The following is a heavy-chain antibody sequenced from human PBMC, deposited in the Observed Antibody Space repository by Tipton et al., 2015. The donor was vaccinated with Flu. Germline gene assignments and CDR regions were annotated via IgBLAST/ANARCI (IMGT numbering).Heavy chain of an antibody. CDR3: ARVTYYYDSSGYYYGMDV. CDR2: IYSGGST. CDR1: GFTVSSNY. J-gene: IGHJ6*02. Sequence: QLVQSGGGLIQPGGSLRLSCAASGFTVSSNYMSWVRQAPGKGLEWVSVIYSGGSTYYADSVKGRFTISRDDSKNTLYLQINSLRAEDTAVYYCARVTYYYDSSGYYYGMDVLGQGTTVTVSS. D-gene: IGHD3-22*01. V-gene: IGHV3-53*01.